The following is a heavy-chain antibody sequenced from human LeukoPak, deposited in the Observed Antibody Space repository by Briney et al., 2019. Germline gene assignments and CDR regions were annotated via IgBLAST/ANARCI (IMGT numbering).Heavy chain of an antibody. CDR2: MNPNSGNT. CDR3: ARVYRAWGLVPPPSYY. J-gene: IGHJ4*02. Sequence: ASVKVSCKASGYTFTSYDINWVRQATGQGLEWMGWMNPNSGNTGYAQKFQGRVTMTRNTSISTAYMELSNLRSEDTAVYYCARVYRAWGLVPPPSYYWGQGTLVTVSS. CDR1: GYTFTSYD. V-gene: IGHV1-8*01. D-gene: IGHD3-16*01.